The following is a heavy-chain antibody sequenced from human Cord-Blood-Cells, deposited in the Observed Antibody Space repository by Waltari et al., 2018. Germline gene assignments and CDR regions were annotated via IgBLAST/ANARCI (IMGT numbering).Heavy chain of an antibody. D-gene: IGHD6-13*01. Sequence: EVQLVESGGGVVQPGGSRKPPCAASGFPFGGAAMHWARQASGKGLEGVGRIRSKANSYATAYAASVKGRFTISRDDSKNTAYLQMNSLKTEDTAVYYCTSMAAAADYWGQGTLVTVSS. CDR2: IRSKANSYAT. J-gene: IGHJ4*02. V-gene: IGHV3-73*02. CDR3: TSMAAAADY. CDR1: GFPFGGAA.